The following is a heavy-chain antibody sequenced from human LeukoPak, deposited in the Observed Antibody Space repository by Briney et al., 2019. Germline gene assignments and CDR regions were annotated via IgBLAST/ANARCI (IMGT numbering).Heavy chain of an antibody. CDR2: IKQDGSEK. D-gene: IGHD3-3*01. J-gene: IGHJ4*02. CDR1: GFTFSSYW. CDR3: ARDGLRDFWSGYNFDY. Sequence: GGSLRLSCAASGFTFSSYWMSWVRQAPGKGLEWVANIKQDGSEKYYVDSVKGRFAISRDNAKNSLYLQMNSLRAEDTAVYYCARDGLRDFWSGYNFDYWGQGTLVTVSS. V-gene: IGHV3-7*01.